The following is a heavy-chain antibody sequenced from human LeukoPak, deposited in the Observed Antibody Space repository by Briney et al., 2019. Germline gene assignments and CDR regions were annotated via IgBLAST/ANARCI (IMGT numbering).Heavy chain of an antibody. D-gene: IGHD6-19*01. CDR1: GFTFNNYW. CDR3: ASTQYSSGWYPLIY. Sequence: GGSLRLSCAASGFTFNNYWMSWVRQAPGKGLEWVASIKQDGSEKFYVDSVKGRFAIYRDNAKNSLYLQMNSLRAEDTAVYYCASTQYSSGWYPLIYWGQGTLVTVSS. V-gene: IGHV3-7*01. J-gene: IGHJ4*02. CDR2: IKQDGSEK.